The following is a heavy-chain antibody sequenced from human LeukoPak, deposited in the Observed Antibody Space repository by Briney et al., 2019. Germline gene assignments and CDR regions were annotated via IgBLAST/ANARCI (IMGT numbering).Heavy chain of an antibody. CDR2: FDPEDGET. Sequence: GASVKVSCKVSGYTLTELSMHWVRQAPGKGLEWMGGFDPEDGETIYAQKFQGRVTMTEDTSTDTAYMELSSLRSEGTAVYYCATRRDYYDSRDDAFDIWGQGTMVTVSS. V-gene: IGHV1-24*01. D-gene: IGHD3-22*01. CDR3: ATRRDYYDSRDDAFDI. J-gene: IGHJ3*02. CDR1: GYTLTELS.